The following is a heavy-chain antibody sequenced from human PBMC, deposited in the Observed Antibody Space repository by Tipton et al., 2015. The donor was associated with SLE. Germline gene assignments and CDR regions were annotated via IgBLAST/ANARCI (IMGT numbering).Heavy chain of an antibody. CDR2: IYTSGST. D-gene: IGHD6-6*01. CDR3: ARGLIASRPPYFDS. J-gene: IGHJ4*02. V-gene: IGHV4-4*08. Sequence: TLSLTCTVSNLSIINYYWSWVRQPPGKGLEWIGYIYTSGSTNYNPSLKSRVTISVDTSKNQFSLELTSVTAADTAVYYCARGLIASRPPYFDSWGQGTLVIVSS. CDR1: NLSIINYY.